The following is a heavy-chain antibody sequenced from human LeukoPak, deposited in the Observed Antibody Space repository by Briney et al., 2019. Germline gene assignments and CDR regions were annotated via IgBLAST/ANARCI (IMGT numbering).Heavy chain of an antibody. Sequence: SETLSLTCTVSGGPISSTSSYWGWIRQPPGKGLEWIGTIYYSGSTYYNPSLKSRVTMSADTSKNHFSLRLSSVTAADTAVYYCARHTVGATDCWGQGTLVTVSS. V-gene: IGHV4-39*01. D-gene: IGHD1-26*01. J-gene: IGHJ4*02. CDR1: GGPISSTSSY. CDR2: IYYSGST. CDR3: ARHTVGATDC.